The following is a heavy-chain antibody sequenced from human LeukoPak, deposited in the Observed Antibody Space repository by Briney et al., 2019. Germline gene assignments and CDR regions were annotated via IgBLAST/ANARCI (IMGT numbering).Heavy chain of an antibody. CDR2: IIPIFGTA. CDR3: ARDLRVLLWFGLPDY. V-gene: IGHV1-69*05. D-gene: IGHD3-10*01. J-gene: IGHJ4*02. CDR1: GGTFSSYA. Sequence: GASVKVSCKASGGTFSSYAISWVRQAPGQGLEWMGGIIPIFGTANYAQKFQGRVTITTDESTSTAYMELRSLRSDDTAVYYCARDLRVLLWFGLPDYWGQGTLVTVSS.